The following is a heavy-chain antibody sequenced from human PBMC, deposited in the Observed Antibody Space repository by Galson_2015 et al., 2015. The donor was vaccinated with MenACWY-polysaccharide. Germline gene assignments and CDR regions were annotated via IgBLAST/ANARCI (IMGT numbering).Heavy chain of an antibody. Sequence: SETLSLTCTVSGGSISSYYWSWIRQPPGKGLEGIGYFYSSGSTNYNPSLKSRVTISVDTSKNQFSLKLSSVTAADTAVYYCARGRWVRGTYIDYWGQGTLVTVSS. V-gene: IGHV4-59*01. CDR3: ARGRWVRGTYIDY. D-gene: IGHD3-10*01. CDR2: FYSSGST. CDR1: GGSISSYY. J-gene: IGHJ4*02.